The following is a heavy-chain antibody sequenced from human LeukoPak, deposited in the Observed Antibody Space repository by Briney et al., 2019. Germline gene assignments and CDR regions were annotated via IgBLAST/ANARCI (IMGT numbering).Heavy chain of an antibody. V-gene: IGHV1-2*02. Sequence: ASVKVSCKASGFTFFTDSYVHWVRQAPGQGFEWMGWINPYSGETHYSQKFQGRVTMTRDTSISALYMELRWLTSDDTATYYCARVIPAPTVWGQGTTVTVSS. CDR1: GFTFFTDSY. D-gene: IGHD2-2*02. CDR2: INPYSGET. CDR3: ARVIPAPTV. J-gene: IGHJ6*02.